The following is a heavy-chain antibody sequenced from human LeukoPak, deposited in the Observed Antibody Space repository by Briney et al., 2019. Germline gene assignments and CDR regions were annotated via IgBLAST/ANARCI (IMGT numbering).Heavy chain of an antibody. CDR2: VHLSGAT. V-gene: IGHV4-4*02. D-gene: IGHD1-26*01. Sequence: SETLSLTCAVSGGSIMTTNWWSWVRPPPNKGLEWIGEVHLSGATNYNPSLESRVTMSIDTSKNHLSLELTSVTAADTAMYYCTRESGAFSPFGFWGQGTLVTVSS. J-gene: IGHJ4*02. CDR3: TRESGAFSPFGF. CDR1: GGSIMTTNW.